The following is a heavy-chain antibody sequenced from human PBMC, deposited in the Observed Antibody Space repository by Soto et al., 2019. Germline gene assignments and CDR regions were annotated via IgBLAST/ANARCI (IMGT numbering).Heavy chain of an antibody. CDR2: ISGRGCST. V-gene: IGHV3-23*01. CDR3: AKDDTPNYGTPVERYYFDY. Sequence: GGSLRLSCAASGFTFSSYAMSWVRQAPGKGLEWVSAISGRGCSTYYADSVKGRFTIARDNSKNPLYLQMNSLRAEDTAVYYCAKDDTPNYGTPVERYYFDYWGQGTLVTVSS. D-gene: IGHD4-17*01. J-gene: IGHJ4*02. CDR1: GFTFSSYA.